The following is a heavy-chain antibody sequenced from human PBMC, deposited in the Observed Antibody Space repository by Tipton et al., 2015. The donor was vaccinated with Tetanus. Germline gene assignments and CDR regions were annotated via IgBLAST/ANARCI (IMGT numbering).Heavy chain of an antibody. CDR2: INQSGSA. CDR3: ARGGLWRAHYGFEL. CDR1: GGSIGGYY. J-gene: IGHJ2*01. Sequence: GLVKPSETLSLNCSVSGGSIGGYYWSWIRQPPGGGLEWIGEINQSGSANYNPSLRSRVTMSVDSSNNQISLELKTVTAADTALYFCARGGLWRAHYGFELWGRGTLVTVSS. V-gene: IGHV4-34*01. D-gene: IGHD3-16*01.